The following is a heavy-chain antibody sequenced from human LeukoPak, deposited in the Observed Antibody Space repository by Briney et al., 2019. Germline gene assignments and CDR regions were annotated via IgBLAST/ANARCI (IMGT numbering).Heavy chain of an antibody. V-gene: IGHV1-69*04. J-gene: IGHJ4*02. CDR3: AREPYSGYEARQLDY. Sequence: SVKVSCKASGGTFSSYAISWVRQAPGQGLEWMGRIIPILGIANYAQKFQGRVTITADKSTSTAYMELSSLRSEDTAVYYCAREPYSGYEARQLDYWGQGTLVTVSS. CDR1: GGTFSSYA. CDR2: IIPILGIA. D-gene: IGHD5-12*01.